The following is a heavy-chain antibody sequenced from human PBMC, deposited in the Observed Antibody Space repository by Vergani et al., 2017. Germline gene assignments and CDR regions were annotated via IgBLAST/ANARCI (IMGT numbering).Heavy chain of an antibody. CDR1: GGSISSSSYY. J-gene: IGHJ6*03. D-gene: IGHD6-19*01. Sequence: QLQLQESGPGLVKPSETLSLTCTVSGGSISSSSYYWGWIRQPPGKGLEWIGSIYYSGSTYYNPSLKSRVTISVDTSKNQFSLKLSSVTAADTAVYYCARQAGRGIAVAAYMDVWGKGNTVTVSS. CDR2: IYYSGST. V-gene: IGHV4-39*01. CDR3: ARQAGRGIAVAAYMDV.